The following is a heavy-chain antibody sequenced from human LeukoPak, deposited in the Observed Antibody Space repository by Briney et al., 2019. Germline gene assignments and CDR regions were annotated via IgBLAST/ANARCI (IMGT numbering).Heavy chain of an antibody. CDR2: IYWDDDK. CDR1: GFSLRTSGVG. CDR3: AHKGYYYDSSGYYKQYYFDY. V-gene: IGHV2-5*02. J-gene: IGHJ4*02. Sequence: SGPTLVNPPQTLTLTCTFSGFSLRTSGVGVGWIRQPPGKALEWLALIYWDDDKRYSPSLKSRLTITKDTSKNQVVLTMTNMDPVDTATYYCAHKGYYYDSSGYYKQYYFDYWGQGTLVTVSS. D-gene: IGHD3-22*01.